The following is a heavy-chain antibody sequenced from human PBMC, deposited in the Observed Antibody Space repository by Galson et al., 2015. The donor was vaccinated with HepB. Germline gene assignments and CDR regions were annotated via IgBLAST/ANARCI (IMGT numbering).Heavy chain of an antibody. D-gene: IGHD3-3*01. J-gene: IGHJ4*02. CDR3: AKDVYDQYYFDY. Sequence: SLRLSCAVSGVTFSNYAMSWVRQAPGKGLEWVSGISGSGYFTYNAESVKGRFIISRDNSNNMLYLQMSSLRAEDTAVYYCAKDVYDQYYFDYWGQGALVTVTS. V-gene: IGHV3-23*01. CDR2: ISGSGYFT. CDR1: GVTFSNYA.